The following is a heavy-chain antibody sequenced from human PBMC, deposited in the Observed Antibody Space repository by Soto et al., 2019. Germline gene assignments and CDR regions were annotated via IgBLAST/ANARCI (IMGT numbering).Heavy chain of an antibody. J-gene: IGHJ5*02. D-gene: IGHD1-20*01. V-gene: IGHV4-39*01. Sequence: SETLSLTCTVSGGSIRVQSYYWTWIRQTPGKGLEWVGSSYYSGTSYFNPALKGRVTISVETSTNQFSLRLTSVTAADTAVYYCTRRYNWNDYYFDPWGQGTLVTVSS. CDR2: SYYSGTS. CDR1: GGSIRVQSYY. CDR3: TRRYNWNDYYFDP.